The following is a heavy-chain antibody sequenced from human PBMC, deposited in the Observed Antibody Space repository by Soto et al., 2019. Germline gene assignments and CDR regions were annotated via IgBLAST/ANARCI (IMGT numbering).Heavy chain of an antibody. V-gene: IGHV1-18*01. CDR3: ARWRYGDY. CDR1: GYTFTSYG. J-gene: IGHJ4*02. D-gene: IGHD1-1*01. CDR2: ISAHNGNT. Sequence: QVHLVQSGAEVKKPGASVKVSCKASGYTFTSYGITWVRQAPGQGLEWMGWISAHNGNTDYAQKLQGRVIVTRDTCTSAAYMELRSLISDDTAVYYCARWRYGDYWGQGALVPVSS.